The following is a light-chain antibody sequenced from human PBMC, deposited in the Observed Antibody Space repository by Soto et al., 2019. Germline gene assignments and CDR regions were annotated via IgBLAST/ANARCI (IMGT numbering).Light chain of an antibody. J-gene: IGKJ4*01. Sequence: EIVMTQTPATLSVSPGERATISCRASQSVSSNLAWYQQKPGQAPRLLIYGASTRATGIPARFSGSGSGTECTLTISSRQSEDFAVYYCQQYNNWHLLTFGGGTKVEIK. V-gene: IGKV3-15*01. CDR3: QQYNNWHLLT. CDR2: GAS. CDR1: QSVSSN.